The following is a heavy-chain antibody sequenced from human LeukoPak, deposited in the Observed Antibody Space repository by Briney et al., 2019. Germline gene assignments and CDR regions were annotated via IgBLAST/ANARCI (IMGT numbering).Heavy chain of an antibody. J-gene: IGHJ6*04. CDR1: GGSISSYY. CDR3: ARGVYDFWTGFPSRLDV. V-gene: IGHV4-59*01. D-gene: IGHD3-3*01. CDR2: IYYSGST. Sequence: PSETLSLTCTASGGSISSYYWSWIRQPPGKGLEWIGYIYYSGSTNYNPSLKSRVTISVDTSKNQFSLKLSSVTAADSAVYYCARGVYDFWTGFPSRLDVWGEGTSVTVSS.